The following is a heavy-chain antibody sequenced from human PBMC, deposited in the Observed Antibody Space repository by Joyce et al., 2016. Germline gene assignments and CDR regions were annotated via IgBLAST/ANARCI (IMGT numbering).Heavy chain of an antibody. V-gene: IGHV5-10-1*03. CDR1: GYSFTSHW. D-gene: IGHD3-10*02. J-gene: IGHJ5*02. CDR3: ARHVTDWFDP. CDR2: IDPRDTCT. Sequence: EVQLVQSGAEVKRPGESLRISCKGSGYSFTSHWISWVRQMPGKGLEGMGRIDPRDTCTDYSPSFEDHVTISVDKTISAAYLQWSSLRASDTAIYYCARHVTDWFDPWGQGTLVTVSS.